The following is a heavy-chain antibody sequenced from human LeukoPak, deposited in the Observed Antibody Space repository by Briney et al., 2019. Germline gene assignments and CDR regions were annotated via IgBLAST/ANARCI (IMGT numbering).Heavy chain of an antibody. CDR2: IYTSGST. CDR3: AREDESSNSDYYYYYMDV. J-gene: IGHJ6*03. V-gene: IGHV4-4*07. D-gene: IGHD4-11*01. Sequence: GSLRLSCAASGFTFSSYAMSWVRQAPGKGLEWIGRIYTSGSTNYNPSLKSRVTMSVDTSKNQFSLKLSSVTAADTAVYYCAREDESSNSDYYYYYMDVWGKGTTVTVSS. CDR1: GFTFSSYA.